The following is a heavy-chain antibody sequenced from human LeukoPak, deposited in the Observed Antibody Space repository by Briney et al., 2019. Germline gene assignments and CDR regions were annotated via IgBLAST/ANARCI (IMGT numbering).Heavy chain of an antibody. CDR2: IWYDGSNK. CDR3: AGGNIVATHYFDY. CDR1: GFTFSSYG. D-gene: IGHD5-12*01. J-gene: IGHJ4*02. V-gene: IGHV3-33*01. Sequence: PGRSLRLSCAASGFTFSSYGMHWVRQAPGKGLEWVAVIWYDGSNKFYADSVKGRFTTSRDNSKSTLYLQMNSLRVEDTAVYYCAGGNIVATHYFDYWGQGTLVTVSS.